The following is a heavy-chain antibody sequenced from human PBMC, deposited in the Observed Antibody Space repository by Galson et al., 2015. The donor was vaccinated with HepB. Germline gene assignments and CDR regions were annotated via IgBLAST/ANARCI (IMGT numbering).Heavy chain of an antibody. Sequence: CAASGFSFSSYSMNWVRQAPGKGLEWVSYISSSSNTIYCADSVKGRFTISRDNAKNSLYLQMNSLRAEDTAVYYCARDKIAVRFDYWGQGILVTVSS. J-gene: IGHJ4*02. D-gene: IGHD6-19*01. CDR3: ARDKIAVRFDY. V-gene: IGHV3-48*01. CDR2: ISSSSNTI. CDR1: GFSFSSYS.